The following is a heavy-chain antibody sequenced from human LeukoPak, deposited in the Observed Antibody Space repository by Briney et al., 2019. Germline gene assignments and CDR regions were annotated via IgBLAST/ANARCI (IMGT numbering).Heavy chain of an antibody. J-gene: IGHJ4*02. CDR3: ARSRSTRFKEQFHY. CDR2: IYHSGST. Sequence: SETLSLTCTVSGGSISTYYWSWIRQPPGKGLEWIGYIYHSGSTNYNPSLKSRVTISVDTSKNQFSLKLSSVTAADTAVYYCARSRSTRFKEQFHYWGQGTLVTVSS. V-gene: IGHV4-59*01. D-gene: IGHD1/OR15-1a*01. CDR1: GGSISTYY.